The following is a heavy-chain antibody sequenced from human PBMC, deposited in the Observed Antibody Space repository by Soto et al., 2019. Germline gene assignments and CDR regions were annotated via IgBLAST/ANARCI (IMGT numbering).Heavy chain of an antibody. J-gene: IGHJ4*02. V-gene: IGHV3-11*01. CDR1: GFTFSDYY. Sequence: SCAASGFTFSDYYMSWIRQAPGKGLEWVSYISSSGSTIYYADSVKGRFTISRDNAKNSLYLQMNSLRAEDTAVYYCARGSRAARSPHYWGQGTLVTVSS. D-gene: IGHD6-6*01. CDR3: ARGSRAARSPHY. CDR2: ISSSGSTI.